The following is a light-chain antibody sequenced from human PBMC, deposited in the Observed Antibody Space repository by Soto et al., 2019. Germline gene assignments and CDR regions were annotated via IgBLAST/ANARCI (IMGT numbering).Light chain of an antibody. V-gene: IGKV3-15*01. J-gene: IGKJ1*01. CDR2: GAS. Sequence: EIVMTQFPATLSVSPGERATLSCRASQSVSSNLAWYQQKRGQGPRLLIYGASTRATGIPARFSGSGSGTEFTLTISSLQSEDFAVYYCHQYNNWPLWTFGQGTKVEIK. CDR1: QSVSSN. CDR3: HQYNNWPLWT.